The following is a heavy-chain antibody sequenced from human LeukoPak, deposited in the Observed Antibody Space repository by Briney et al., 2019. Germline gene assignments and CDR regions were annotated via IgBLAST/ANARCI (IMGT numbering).Heavy chain of an antibody. J-gene: IGHJ4*02. V-gene: IGHV1-2*02. D-gene: IGHD6-19*01. Sequence: GASVTVSFTASGYTFTGYYMHWVRQAPGQGLEWMGWINPNSGGTNYAQKFQGRVTMTRDTSISTAYMELSRLRSDGTAVYYCARDPNSGWGFDYFSTRDDYWGQGTLVTVSS. CDR3: ARDPNSGWGFDYFSTRDDY. CDR1: GYTFTGYY. CDR2: INPNSGGT.